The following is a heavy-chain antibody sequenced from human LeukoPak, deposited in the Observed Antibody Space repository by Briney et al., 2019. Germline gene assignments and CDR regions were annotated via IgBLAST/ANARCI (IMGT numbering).Heavy chain of an antibody. CDR1: GGTFSSYA. V-gene: IGHV1-69*06. D-gene: IGHD5/OR15-5a*01. Sequence: ASVTVSCKASGGTFSSYAISWVRQAPGQGLEWMGGIIPIFGTANYAQKFQGRVTITADKSTSTAYMELSSLRSEDTAVYYCARASEAVSGGGHFDYWGQGTLVTVSS. CDR3: ARASEAVSGGGHFDY. J-gene: IGHJ4*02. CDR2: IIPIFGTA.